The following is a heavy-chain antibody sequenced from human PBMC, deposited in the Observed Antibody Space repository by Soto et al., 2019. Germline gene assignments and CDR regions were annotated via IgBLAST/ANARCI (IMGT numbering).Heavy chain of an antibody. CDR3: ARDNCSSTSCYDHYYYYYMDV. Sequence: PGGSLRLSCAASGFTFTTYAMRWVRQAPGKGLEWVSAISASGDITYYADSVKGRFTISRDNSKNTLYLQMNSLRAEDTAVYYCARDNCSSTSCYDHYYYYYMDVWGKGTMVTVSS. V-gene: IGHV3-23*01. D-gene: IGHD2-2*01. CDR1: GFTFTTYA. CDR2: ISASGDIT. J-gene: IGHJ6*03.